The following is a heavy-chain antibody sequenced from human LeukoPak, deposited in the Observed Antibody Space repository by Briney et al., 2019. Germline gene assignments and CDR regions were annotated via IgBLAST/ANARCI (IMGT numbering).Heavy chain of an antibody. V-gene: IGHV1-69*05. D-gene: IGHD6-6*01. CDR1: GGTFSSYA. Sequence: GSSVKVSCKASGGTFSSYAIGWVRQAPGQGLERMGGIIPIFGTANYAQKFQGRVTITTDESTSTAYMELSSLRSEDTAVYYCARGGIGARRGGAFDIWGQGTMVTVSS. CDR2: IIPIFGTA. CDR3: ARGGIGARRGGAFDI. J-gene: IGHJ3*02.